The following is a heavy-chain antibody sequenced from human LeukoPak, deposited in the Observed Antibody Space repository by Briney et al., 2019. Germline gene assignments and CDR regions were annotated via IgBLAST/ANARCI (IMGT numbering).Heavy chain of an antibody. V-gene: IGHV3-48*04. Sequence: GGSLRLSCAASGFTFSSYSMNWVRQAPGKGLEWVSYISSSNSTIYYADSVKGRFTISRDNAKNSLYLQMNSLRAEDTAVYYCARLIRFLEWSQRIGAFDIWGQGTMVTVSS. CDR2: ISSSNSTI. J-gene: IGHJ3*02. D-gene: IGHD3-3*01. CDR3: ARLIRFLEWSQRIGAFDI. CDR1: GFTFSSYS.